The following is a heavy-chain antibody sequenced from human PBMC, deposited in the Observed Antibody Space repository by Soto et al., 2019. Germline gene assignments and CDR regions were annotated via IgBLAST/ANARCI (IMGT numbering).Heavy chain of an antibody. D-gene: IGHD2-15*01. Sequence: EVQLVESGGGLVQPGGSLRLSCAASGFTFSTYWMNWVRQAPGKGLEWVANIKQDGSEKYYVDSVKGRFTISRDNANSSLSLQMNSLRAEDTAVYYCARDRGYCSGGTCYSVLDYWGQGTMVTVSS. J-gene: IGHJ4*02. CDR1: GFTFSTYW. V-gene: IGHV3-7*01. CDR3: ARDRGYCSGGTCYSVLDY. CDR2: IKQDGSEK.